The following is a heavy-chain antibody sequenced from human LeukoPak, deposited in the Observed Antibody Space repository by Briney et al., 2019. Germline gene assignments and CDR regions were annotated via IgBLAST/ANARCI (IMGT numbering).Heavy chain of an antibody. CDR3: AKGAVGKAESSGYPPHFDY. Sequence: GGTLRLSCVVSGFTLPYGMSWVRQAPGKGLEWVSYVSATGYTTSYADSVKGRFTISRDNAKNTVFLQMDSLRADDTAVYYCAKGAVGKAESSGYPPHFDYWGQGTLVTVSS. CDR1: GFTLPYG. V-gene: IGHV3-23*01. D-gene: IGHD3-22*01. J-gene: IGHJ4*02. CDR2: VSATGYTT.